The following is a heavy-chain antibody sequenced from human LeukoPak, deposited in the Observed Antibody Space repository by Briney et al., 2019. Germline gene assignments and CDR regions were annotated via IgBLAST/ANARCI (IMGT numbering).Heavy chain of an antibody. CDR2: ITPFNGNT. D-gene: IGHD3-10*01. J-gene: IGHJ4*02. V-gene: IGHV1-45*02. Sequence: TGASVKVSCTASGYTFTYCYLHWVRQAPGQALEWMGWITPFNGNTNYAQKFQDRVTITRDRSMSTAYMELSSLRSEDTAVYYCARGVGFGEFSSGKPDYWGQGTLVTVSS. CDR3: ARGVGFGEFSSGKPDY. CDR1: GYTFTYCY.